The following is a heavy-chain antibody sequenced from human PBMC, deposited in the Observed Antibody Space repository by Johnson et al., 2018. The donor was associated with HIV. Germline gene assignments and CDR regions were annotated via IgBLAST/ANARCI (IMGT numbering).Heavy chain of an antibody. D-gene: IGHD3-16*01. CDR1: GFTFSRYW. J-gene: IGHJ3*02. CDR2: IKQDGSEK. CDR3: ARGWGGQQPI. V-gene: IGHV3-7*05. Sequence: EVQLVESGGGLVQPGGSLRLSCAASGFTFSRYWMSWVRQAPGKGLEWVANIKQDGSEKYYDDSVKGRFTISRDNAKNALYLQMNSLRVEDTAIYYCARGWGGQQPIWGQGTMVTVSS.